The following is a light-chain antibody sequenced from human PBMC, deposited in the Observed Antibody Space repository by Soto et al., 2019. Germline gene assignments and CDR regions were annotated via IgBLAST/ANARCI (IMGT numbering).Light chain of an antibody. CDR2: AAS. V-gene: IGKV1-5*01. Sequence: DIQVTQSPSTLSASVGDRVTITCGASQSISSWLAWYQQKPGKAPKLLIYAASTLQSGVPSRFSGSGSGTDFTLTISSLQPEDFATYYCQQLNSYPPWTFGQGTKVDIK. J-gene: IGKJ1*01. CDR1: QSISSW. CDR3: QQLNSYPPWT.